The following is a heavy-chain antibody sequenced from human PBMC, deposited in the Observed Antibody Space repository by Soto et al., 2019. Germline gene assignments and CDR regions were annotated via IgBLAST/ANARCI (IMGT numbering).Heavy chain of an antibody. CDR1: GFTFSSYA. Sequence: QVQLVESGGGVVQPGRSLRLSCAASGFTFSSYAMHWVRQAPGKGLEWVAVISYDGSNKYYADSVKGRFTISRDNSKNTLYLQMNSLRAEDTAVYYCAKGPGWELPRTGLGGMDVWGQGTTVTVSS. J-gene: IGHJ6*02. V-gene: IGHV3-30-3*01. D-gene: IGHD1-26*01. CDR2: ISYDGSNK. CDR3: AKGPGWELPRTGLGGMDV.